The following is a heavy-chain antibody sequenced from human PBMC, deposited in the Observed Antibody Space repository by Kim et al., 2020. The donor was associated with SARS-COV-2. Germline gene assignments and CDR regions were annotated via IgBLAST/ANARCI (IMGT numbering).Heavy chain of an antibody. J-gene: IGHJ6*02. V-gene: IGHV7-4-1*02. CDR1: GYTFTSYA. Sequence: ASVKVSCKASGYTFTSYAMNWVRQAPGQGLEWMGWINTNTGNPTYAQGFTGRFVFSLDTSVSTAYLQISSLKAEDTAVYYCAREDQPYYYYGMDVWGQGTTVTVSS. CDR3: AREDQPYYYYGMDV. CDR2: INTNTGNP.